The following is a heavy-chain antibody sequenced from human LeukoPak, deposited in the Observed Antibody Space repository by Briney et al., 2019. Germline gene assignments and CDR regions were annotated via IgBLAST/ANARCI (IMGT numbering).Heavy chain of an antibody. D-gene: IGHD2-21*02. Sequence: PSETLSLTCSVSGGSISSYYWGWIRQPPGKGLEWIGSIYYSGSTYYNPSLRSRVTISVDTSKNQFSLKLSSVTAADTAVYYCARGSSYCGGDCYVGWFDPWGQGTLVTVSS. V-gene: IGHV4-39*07. J-gene: IGHJ5*02. CDR1: GGSISSYY. CDR3: ARGSSYCGGDCYVGWFDP. CDR2: IYYSGST.